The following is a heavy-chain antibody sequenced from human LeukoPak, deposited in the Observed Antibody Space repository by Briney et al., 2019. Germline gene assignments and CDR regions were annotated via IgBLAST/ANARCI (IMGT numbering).Heavy chain of an antibody. J-gene: IGHJ4*02. Sequence: QPGGSLRLSCAASGFTFSTYWMHWVRQAPGKGLVWVSRIKSDGSTATYADSVRGRFTISRDNAKNTVYLQMNSLRDEDTAVYYCAQGSSGSMPGTHWGQGTLVTVSS. CDR1: GFTFSTYW. CDR3: AQGSSGSMPGTH. CDR2: IKSDGSTA. D-gene: IGHD1-26*01. V-gene: IGHV3-74*01.